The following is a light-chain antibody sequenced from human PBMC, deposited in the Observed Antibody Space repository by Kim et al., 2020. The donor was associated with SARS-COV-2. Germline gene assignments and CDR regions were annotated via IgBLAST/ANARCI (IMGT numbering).Light chain of an antibody. Sequence: SYELTQPLSESVALGQTARMNCGGDNIEKRNVHWYQQRPGQAPILVIHKDSKRPSGNPERVSGSNSGNTATLTISRVQAGDEADYYCQEWDGRAGVFGGG. CDR1: NIEKRN. V-gene: IGLV3-9*01. CDR3: QEWDGRAGV. CDR2: KDS. J-gene: IGLJ3*02.